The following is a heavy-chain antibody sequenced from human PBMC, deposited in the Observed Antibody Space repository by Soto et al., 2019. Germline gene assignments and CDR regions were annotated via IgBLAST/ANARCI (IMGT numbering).Heavy chain of an antibody. V-gene: IGHV1-18*01. CDR3: GRDVGAGYDFWSGYSSYYYYYGMDV. CDR2: ISAYNGNT. D-gene: IGHD3-3*01. J-gene: IGHJ6*02. Sequence: ASVKVSCKASGYTFTSYGISWVRQAPGQGLEWMGWISAYNGNTNYAQKLQGRVTMTTDTSTSTAYMELRSLRSDDTAVYYCGRDVGAGYDFWSGYSSYYYYYGMDVWGQGTTVTVSS. CDR1: GYTFTSYG.